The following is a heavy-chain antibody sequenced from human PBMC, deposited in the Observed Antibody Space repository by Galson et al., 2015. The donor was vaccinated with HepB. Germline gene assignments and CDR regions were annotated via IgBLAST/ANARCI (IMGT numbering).Heavy chain of an antibody. CDR1: RFTFRSSG. V-gene: IGHV3-33*01. CDR3: TRRVISRVDRNDAVDI. CDR2: VWHGGSHK. J-gene: IGHJ3*02. Sequence: SLRLSCAASRFTFRSSGIHWVRQAPGTRLEWVADVWHGGSHKYYADSVKGPFTISRDNAKNSVFLPMNSLRDQDTGVDYCTRRVISRVDRNDAVDIWGQGTMVTVTS. D-gene: IGHD2-21*01.